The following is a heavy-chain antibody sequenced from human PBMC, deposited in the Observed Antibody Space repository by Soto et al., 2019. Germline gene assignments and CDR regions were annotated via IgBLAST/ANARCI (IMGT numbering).Heavy chain of an antibody. CDR3: AREEGSYNMGTFPFYYMDV. CDR1: GGTFTSDT. D-gene: IGHD3-10*01. Sequence: QVQLVQSGPEVKKSGSSVKVSCKLSGGTFTSDTISWLRRAPGQGLEWMGRLIPILGTGNYAQKFQGRITITADKSTNKGYMELRSLTSEDTAISDCAREEGSYNMGTFPFYYMDVWGNGTTVTVSS. CDR2: LIPILGTG. V-gene: IGHV1-69*08. J-gene: IGHJ6*03.